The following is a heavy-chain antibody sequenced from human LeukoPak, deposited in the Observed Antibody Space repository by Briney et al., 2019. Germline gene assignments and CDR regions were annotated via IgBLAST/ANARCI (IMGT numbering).Heavy chain of an antibody. CDR2: IRYDGSNK. J-gene: IGHJ4*02. V-gene: IGHV3-30*02. Sequence: PGGSLRLSCAASGFTFSSYGMRWVRQAPGKGLEWVAFIRYDGSNKYYADSVKGRFTISRDNSKNTLYLQMNSLRAEDTAVYYCARGFDSRFFNYWGQGTLVTVSS. CDR1: GFTFSSYG. D-gene: IGHD3-22*01. CDR3: ARGFDSRFFNY.